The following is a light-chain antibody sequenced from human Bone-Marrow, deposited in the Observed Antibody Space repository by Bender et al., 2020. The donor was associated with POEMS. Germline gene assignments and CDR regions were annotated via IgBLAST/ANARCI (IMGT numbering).Light chain of an antibody. CDR3: QAWDTYSVI. V-gene: IGLV3-1*01. J-gene: IGLJ2*01. CDR1: DLGDKY. CDR2: QDT. Sequence: SYEVTQPPSVSVSPGQTASITCSGDDLGDKYVAWYQQKPGQSPVLVIYQDTKRPSGIPERFSGSNSGNTAPLTISGTQAMDEADYYRQAWDTYSVIFGGGAKLTVL.